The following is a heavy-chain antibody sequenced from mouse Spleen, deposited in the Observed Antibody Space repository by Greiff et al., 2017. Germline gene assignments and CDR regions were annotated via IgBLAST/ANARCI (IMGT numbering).Heavy chain of an antibody. D-gene: IGHD1-1*01. V-gene: IGHV1-81*01. CDR3: ARGELRRTPRFAY. J-gene: IGHJ3*01. Sequence: QVQLQQSGAELARPGASVKLSCKASGYTFTSYGISWVKQRTGQGLEWIGEIYPRSGNTYYNEKFKGKATLTADKSSSTAYMELRSLTSEDSAVYFCARGELRRTPRFAYWGQGTLVTVSA. CDR2: IYPRSGNT. CDR1: GYTFTSYG.